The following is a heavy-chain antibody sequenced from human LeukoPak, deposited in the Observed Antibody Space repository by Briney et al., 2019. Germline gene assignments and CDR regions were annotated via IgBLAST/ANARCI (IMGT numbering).Heavy chain of an antibody. J-gene: IGHJ6*03. V-gene: IGHV4-59*01. CDR3: ARDRQVRAPHMDV. Sequence: SETLSLTCTVSGGSISSYYWSWIRQPPGKGLEWIGYIYYSGSTNYNPSLKSRVTISVDTSKNQFSLKLSSVTAADTAVYYCARDRQVRAPHMDVWGKGTTVTISS. CDR2: IYYSGST. D-gene: IGHD3-10*01. CDR1: GGSISSYY.